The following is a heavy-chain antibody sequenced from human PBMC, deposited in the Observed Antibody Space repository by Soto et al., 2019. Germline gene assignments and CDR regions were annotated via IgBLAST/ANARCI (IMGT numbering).Heavy chain of an antibody. CDR2: ISFDGGKK. D-gene: IGHD2-2*02. CDR1: GFTFNYYD. CDR3: AREGVAAAAIGHYYYGMDV. Sequence: QVQLVESGGGVVQPGRSLRLSCAASGFTFNYYDIQWVRQAPGKGLEWVAVISFDGGKKYYADSVRGRFTISRANSNNTVYLQMNSLRAEDTAVYYCAREGVAAAAIGHYYYGMDVWGQGTTVTVSS. V-gene: IGHV3-30-3*01. J-gene: IGHJ6*02.